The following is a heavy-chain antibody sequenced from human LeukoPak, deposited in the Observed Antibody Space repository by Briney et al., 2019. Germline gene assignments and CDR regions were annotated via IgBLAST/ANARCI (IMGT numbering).Heavy chain of an antibody. CDR2: IRYDGSNK. CDR1: GFTFSSYG. J-gene: IGHJ6*03. Sequence: GGSLRLSCAASGFTFSSYGMHWVRQAPGKGLEWVAFIRYDGSNKYYADSVKGRFTISRDNSKNTLYLQMNSLRAEDTAVYYCAKEDDCSGGSCYYYYYYMDVWGKGTTVTVSS. CDR3: AKEDDCSGGSCYYYYYYMDV. D-gene: IGHD2-15*01. V-gene: IGHV3-30*02.